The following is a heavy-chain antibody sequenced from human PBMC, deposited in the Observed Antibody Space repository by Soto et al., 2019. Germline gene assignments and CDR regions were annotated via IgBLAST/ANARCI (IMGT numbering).Heavy chain of an antibody. CDR3: ARSVFP. Sequence: QVQLQESGPGLVKPSQTLSLTCTVSGGSISSGGYYWTWIRQHPGKGLEWIGYIYYSGSTYYTPSLKIGVTISVDTSKTQCSLKLCSVTAADTAVYYCARSVFPWGQGTLVTVSS. V-gene: IGHV4-31*03. CDR1: GGSISSGGYY. J-gene: IGHJ5*02. CDR2: IYYSGST.